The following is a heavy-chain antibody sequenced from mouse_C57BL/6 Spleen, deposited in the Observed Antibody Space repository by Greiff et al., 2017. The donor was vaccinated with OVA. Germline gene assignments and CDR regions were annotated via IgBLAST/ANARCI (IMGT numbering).Heavy chain of an antibody. J-gene: IGHJ1*03. D-gene: IGHD2-4*01. V-gene: IGHV5-9-1*02. CDR2: ISSGGDYI. CDR1: GFTFSSYA. CDR3: TRDRGYDSPWYFDV. Sequence: EVKLVESGEGLVKPGGSLKLSCAASGFTFSSYAMSWVRQTPEKRLEWVAYISSGGDYIYYAATVKGRFTISRDNARNTLYLQMSSLKSEDTAMYYCTRDRGYDSPWYFDVWGTGTTVTVSS.